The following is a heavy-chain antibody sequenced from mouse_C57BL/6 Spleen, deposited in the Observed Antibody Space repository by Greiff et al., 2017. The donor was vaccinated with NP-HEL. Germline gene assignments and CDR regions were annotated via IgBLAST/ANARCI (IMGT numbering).Heavy chain of an antibody. CDR2: ISDGGSYT. D-gene: IGHD5-1*01. CDR1: GFTFSSYA. V-gene: IGHV5-4*03. Sequence: EVKLVESGGGLVKPGGSLKLSCAASGFTFSSYAMSWVRQTPEKRLEWVATISDGGSYTYYPDNVKGRFTISRDNAKNNLYQQNSHLNSENTAMYYCARGSTLFDYWGQGTTLTVSS. CDR3: ARGSTLFDY. J-gene: IGHJ2*01.